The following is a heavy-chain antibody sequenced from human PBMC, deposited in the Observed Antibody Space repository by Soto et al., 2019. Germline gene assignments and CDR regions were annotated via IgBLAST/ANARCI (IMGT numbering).Heavy chain of an antibody. CDR1: DGSVSSGSYY. V-gene: IGHV4-61*01. J-gene: IGHJ4*02. D-gene: IGHD5-12*01. CDR2: IYSSGST. CDR3: ARDSLALFDS. Sequence: SETLSLTCTVSDGSVSSGSYYWTWIRQPPGKGLEWIGYIYSSGSTLYNPSLKSRVIISVDTSMNQFSLKLSSVTAADTAVYYCARDSLALFDSWGQGTMVTVSS.